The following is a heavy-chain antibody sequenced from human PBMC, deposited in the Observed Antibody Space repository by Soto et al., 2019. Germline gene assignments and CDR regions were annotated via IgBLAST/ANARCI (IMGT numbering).Heavy chain of an antibody. CDR1: GYTINGYY. CDR3: ATDATGLAPFDY. Sequence: ASVKVCCKASGYTINGYYMHWVRQAPGQGLEWMGWINPNSGGTNYAQKFQGWVTMTRDTSISTAYMELSRLRSDDTAVYYCATDATGLAPFDYWGQGTLVPVSS. V-gene: IGHV1-2*04. CDR2: INPNSGGT. J-gene: IGHJ4*02. D-gene: IGHD6-19*01.